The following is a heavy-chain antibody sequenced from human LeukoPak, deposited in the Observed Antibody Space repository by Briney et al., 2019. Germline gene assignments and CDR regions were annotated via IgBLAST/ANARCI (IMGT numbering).Heavy chain of an antibody. D-gene: IGHD6-19*01. CDR3: ARQRGSGCLDY. Sequence: GGSLRLSCAASRFTLSNYWVSWVRQAPGKGPEWVANIKQDGSETYYVDSVKGRFTISRDNAKNSLSLQMNSLRAEDTAVYYCARQRGSGCLDYWGQGTMVTVSS. V-gene: IGHV3-7*01. CDR2: IKQDGSET. J-gene: IGHJ4*02. CDR1: RFTLSNYW.